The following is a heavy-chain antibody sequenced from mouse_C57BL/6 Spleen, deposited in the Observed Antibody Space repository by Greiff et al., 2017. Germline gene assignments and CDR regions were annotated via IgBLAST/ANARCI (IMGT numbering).Heavy chain of an antibody. CDR2: IWTGGGT. J-gene: IGHJ1*03. Sequence: VQGVESGPGLVAPSQSLSITCTVSGFSLTSYAISWVRQPPGKGLEWLGVIWTGGGTNYNSALKSRLSISKDNTKSQVFLKMNSLQTDDTARYYCARGGTTVVDWYFDVWGTGTTVTVSS. D-gene: IGHD1-1*01. CDR3: ARGGTTVVDWYFDV. CDR1: GFSLTSYA. V-gene: IGHV2-9-1*01.